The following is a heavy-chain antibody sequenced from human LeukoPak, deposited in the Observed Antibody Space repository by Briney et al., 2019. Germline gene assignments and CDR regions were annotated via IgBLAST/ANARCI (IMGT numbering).Heavy chain of an antibody. J-gene: IGHJ4*02. CDR1: GGSFNAYA. Sequence: SVKVSCKASGGSFNAYAISWVRQAPGQGLEWMGGIIPIFGTSNYAQKLQGRVTISTDESTSTAYMEVSSLGSEDTAIYYCARGLDASMETAYDYWGQGTLVTVSS. CDR2: IIPIFGTS. CDR3: ARGLDASMETAYDY. D-gene: IGHD5-18*01. V-gene: IGHV1-69*05.